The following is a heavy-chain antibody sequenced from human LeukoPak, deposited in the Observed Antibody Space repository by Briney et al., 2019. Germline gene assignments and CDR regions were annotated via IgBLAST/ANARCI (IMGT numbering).Heavy chain of an antibody. Sequence: GGSLRLSCAATGFTFDDYAMHWVRQARGKGLEWVSGISWNSGSIGYADSVKGRFTISRDNAKNSLYLQMNSLRAEDTALYYCAKDFKAVAGGMDVWGQGTTVTVPS. V-gene: IGHV3-9*01. CDR3: AKDFKAVAGGMDV. CDR1: GFTFDDYA. J-gene: IGHJ6*02. D-gene: IGHD6-19*01. CDR2: ISWNSGSI.